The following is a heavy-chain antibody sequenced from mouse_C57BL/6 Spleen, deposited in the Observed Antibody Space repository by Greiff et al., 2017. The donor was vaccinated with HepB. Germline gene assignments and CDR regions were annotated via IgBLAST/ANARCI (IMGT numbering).Heavy chain of an antibody. CDR2: IDPNSGGT. J-gene: IGHJ1*03. CDR1: GYTFTSYW. V-gene: IGHV1-72*01. CDR3: ASTPRPDYYGSSWYFDV. D-gene: IGHD1-1*01. Sequence: VQLQQPGAELVKPGASVKLSCKASGYTFTSYWMHWVKQRPGRGLEWIGRIDPNSGGTKYNEKFKSKATLTVDKPSSTAYMQLSSLTSEDSAVYYCASTPRPDYYGSSWYFDVWGTGTTVTVSS.